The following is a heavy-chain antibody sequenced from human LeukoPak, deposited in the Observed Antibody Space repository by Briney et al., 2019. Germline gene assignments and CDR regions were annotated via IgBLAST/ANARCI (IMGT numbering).Heavy chain of an antibody. V-gene: IGHV3-48*03. CDR3: ARRGGSYGPEYFQH. CDR1: GFTFSSYE. Sequence: PGGSLRLSCAASGFTFSSYEMNWVRQAPGKGLEWVSYISSSGSTIYYADSVKGRFTISRDNSKNTLYLQMNSLRAEDTAVYYCARRGGSYGPEYFQHWGQGTLVTVSS. CDR2: ISSSGSTI. J-gene: IGHJ1*01. D-gene: IGHD1-26*01.